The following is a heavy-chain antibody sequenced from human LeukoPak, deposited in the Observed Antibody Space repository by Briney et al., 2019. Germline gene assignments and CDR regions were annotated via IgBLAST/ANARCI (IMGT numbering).Heavy chain of an antibody. Sequence: GGSLRLSCAASGFTFSSYWMHWVRQAPGKGLEWVSAISGNGGATYYADSVKGRFTISRDNSKNTLHLQMNSLRAEDTALYYCAKATTAIVVDNFFDYWGQGTLVSVSS. CDR1: GFTFSSYW. D-gene: IGHD3-22*01. V-gene: IGHV3-23*01. CDR3: AKATTAIVVDNFFDY. J-gene: IGHJ4*02. CDR2: ISGNGGAT.